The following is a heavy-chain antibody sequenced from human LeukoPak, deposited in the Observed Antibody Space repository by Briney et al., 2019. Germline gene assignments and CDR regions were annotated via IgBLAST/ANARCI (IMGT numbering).Heavy chain of an antibody. CDR1: GGSFSGYY. D-gene: IGHD1-1*01. J-gene: IGHJ4*02. Sequence: SETLSLTCAVYGGSFSGYYWGWIRQPPGKGLEWIGEINHSGSTNYNPSLKSRVTISVDTSKNQFSLKLSSVTAADTAVYYCARGRRYFNDLDYWGQGTLVTVSS. V-gene: IGHV4-34*01. CDR3: ARGRRYFNDLDY. CDR2: INHSGST.